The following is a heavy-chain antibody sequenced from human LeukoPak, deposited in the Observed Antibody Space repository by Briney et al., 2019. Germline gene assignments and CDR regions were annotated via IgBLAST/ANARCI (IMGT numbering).Heavy chain of an antibody. J-gene: IGHJ6*02. Sequence: GGSLRLSCTASGFTFSSYSMNWVRQAPGKGLEWVSYISSSSSTIYYADSVKSRFTISRDNAKNSLYLQMSSLRDEDTAVYYCARANGMDVWGQGTTVTVSS. V-gene: IGHV3-48*02. CDR3: ARANGMDV. CDR1: GFTFSSYS. CDR2: ISSSSSTI.